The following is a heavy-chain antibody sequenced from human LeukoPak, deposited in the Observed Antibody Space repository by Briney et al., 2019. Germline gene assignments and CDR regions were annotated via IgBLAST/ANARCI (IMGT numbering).Heavy chain of an antibody. D-gene: IGHD6-13*01. V-gene: IGHV3-7*01. J-gene: IGHJ4*02. CDR3: AREGITAAADY. Sequence: GGSLRLSCAASGFTFSSYWMSWIRQAPGKGLEWVANIKQDGSEKYYVDSVKGRITISRDNAKNSLYLQLNSLRAEDTAVYYCAREGITAAADYWGQGTLVTVSS. CDR1: GFTFSSYW. CDR2: IKQDGSEK.